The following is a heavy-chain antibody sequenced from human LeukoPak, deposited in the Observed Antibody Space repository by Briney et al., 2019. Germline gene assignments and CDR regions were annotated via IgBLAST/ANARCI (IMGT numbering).Heavy chain of an antibody. CDR2: IYPGDSDT. D-gene: IGHD1-26*01. V-gene: IGHV5-51*01. CDR3: ARRSGSFQGDYNFDY. Sequence: GESLKISXKGSGYSFSNYWIAWVRQRPGKGLEWMGIIYPGDSDTIYSPSFQGQVTISADKSISTAYLQWSSLKASDTAMYYCARRSGSFQGDYNFDYWGQGTLVTVSS. CDR1: GYSFSNYW. J-gene: IGHJ4*02.